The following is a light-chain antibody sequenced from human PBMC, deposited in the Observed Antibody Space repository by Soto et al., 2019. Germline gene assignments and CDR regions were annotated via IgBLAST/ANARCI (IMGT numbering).Light chain of an antibody. CDR1: QTVNSDY. CDR3: HHYGTSPPDT. V-gene: IGKV3-20*01. J-gene: IGKJ2*01. Sequence: IVLTQSPGTLSLSPGERASLSCRASQTVNSDYLPWYQQKPGRAPRLLIYAASRRASGIPDRFSGSGSVTDFTLTITRLDPEDFAVYYCHHYGTSPPDTFGQGTKLEIK. CDR2: AAS.